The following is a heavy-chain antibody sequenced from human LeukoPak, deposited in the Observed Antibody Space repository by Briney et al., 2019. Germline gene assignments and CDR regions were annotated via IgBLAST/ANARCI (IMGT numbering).Heavy chain of an antibody. CDR2: ISGSGGGT. CDR1: GFIFSDYT. J-gene: IGHJ4*02. D-gene: IGHD1-26*01. Sequence: GGSLRLSCAASGFIFSDYTMSWVRQAPGKGLEWVSGISGSGGGTYYADSLKGRFTISRDNSNNTLYLQMNSLRAEDTAVYYCARVVGATRLLFDYWGQGTLVTVSS. V-gene: IGHV3-23*01. CDR3: ARVVGATRLLFDY.